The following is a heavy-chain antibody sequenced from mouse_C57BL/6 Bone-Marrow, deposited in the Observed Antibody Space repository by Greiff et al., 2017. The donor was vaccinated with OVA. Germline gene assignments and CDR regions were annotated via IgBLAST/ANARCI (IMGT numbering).Heavy chain of an antibody. D-gene: IGHD4-1*01. V-gene: IGHV1-80*01. CDR1: GYAFSSYW. J-gene: IGHJ3*01. CDR3: ANNWDEFAY. Sequence: VQLQASGAELVKPGASVKISCKASGYAFSSYWMNWVNQRPGKGLEWIGQIYPGVGYTNYNGKFKGKATLTADKSSSTAYMPLSSRASEDSAVYFWANNWDEFAYWGQGSLITVSA. CDR2: IYPGVGYT.